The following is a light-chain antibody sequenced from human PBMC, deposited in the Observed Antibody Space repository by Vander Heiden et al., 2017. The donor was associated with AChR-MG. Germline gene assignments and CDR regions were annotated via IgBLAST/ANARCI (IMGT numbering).Light chain of an antibody. Sequence: EIVMTQYPATLSVSPGERATLSCRASQSVSSSLAWYQQKPGQAPRLLIYGTSTRATGIPARFSGSGSGTEFTLTISSLQSEDFAVYYCQQYNNWPRTFGQGTKVDIK. CDR3: QQYNNWPRT. J-gene: IGKJ1*01. CDR1: QSVSSS. CDR2: GTS. V-gene: IGKV3-15*01.